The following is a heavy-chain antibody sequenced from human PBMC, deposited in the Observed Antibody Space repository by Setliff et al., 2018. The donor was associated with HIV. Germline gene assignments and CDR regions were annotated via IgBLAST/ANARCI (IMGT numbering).Heavy chain of an antibody. CDR2: TYTSENA. CDR1: NGSINSGSYY. Sequence: SETLSLTCTVSNGSINSGSYYWSWIRQPAGKRLEWIGRTYTSENANYNPSFKSRVTISVDVSKNQFYLKLSSVTAADTAVYYCAREYSSSSANWYFDLWGRGTLVTVSS. V-gene: IGHV4-61*02. CDR3: AREYSSSSANWYFDL. J-gene: IGHJ2*01. D-gene: IGHD6-6*01.